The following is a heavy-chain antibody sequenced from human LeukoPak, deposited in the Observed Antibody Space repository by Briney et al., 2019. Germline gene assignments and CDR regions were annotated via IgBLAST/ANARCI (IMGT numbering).Heavy chain of an antibody. V-gene: IGHV3-74*01. CDR2: INSDGSSI. CDR3: AVIGGYYRYYYMDV. CDR1: GFTFSSYW. Sequence: GGSLRLSCAASGFTFSSYWMHWVRQAPGKGLVWVSRINSDGSSISYADSVKGRFTISRDNAKNTLYLQMNSLRAEDTAVYYCAVIGGYYRYYYMDVWGKGTTVTVPS. D-gene: IGHD3-22*01. J-gene: IGHJ6*03.